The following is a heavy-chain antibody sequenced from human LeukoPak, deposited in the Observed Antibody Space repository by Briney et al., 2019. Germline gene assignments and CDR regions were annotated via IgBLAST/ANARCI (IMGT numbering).Heavy chain of an antibody. Sequence: PGGSLRLSCEASGLTFSNSWMHWVRHAPGKGLVWVSRINNEGTTISYADSVKGRFTISRDNAKNTLYLQMNSLRAEDTAVYYCARVSGWGMNEYYQHWGQGTLVTVAS. D-gene: IGHD3-10*01. V-gene: IGHV3-74*01. CDR3: ARVSGWGMNEYYQH. J-gene: IGHJ1*01. CDR1: GLTFSNSW. CDR2: INNEGTTI.